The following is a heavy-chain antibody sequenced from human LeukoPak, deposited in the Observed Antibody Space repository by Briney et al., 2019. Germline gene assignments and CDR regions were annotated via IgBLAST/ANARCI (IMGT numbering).Heavy chain of an antibody. CDR3: ARYQVGATNPCFDY. J-gene: IGHJ4*02. Sequence: GGSLRLSCAASGVTVSSNYMSWVRQAPGKGLEWVSVIYSGGSTYYADSVKSRFTISRDNSKNTPYLQMNGLRAEDTAVYYCARYQVGATNPCFDYWGQGTLVTVSS. V-gene: IGHV3-53*01. CDR1: GVTVSSNY. D-gene: IGHD1-26*01. CDR2: IYSGGST.